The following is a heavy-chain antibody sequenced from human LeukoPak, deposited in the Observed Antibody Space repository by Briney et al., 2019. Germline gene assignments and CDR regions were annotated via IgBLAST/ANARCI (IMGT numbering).Heavy chain of an antibody. D-gene: IGHD2-2*01. CDR2: INHSGST. CDR1: GGSFSGYY. Sequence: SETLSPTCAVYGGSFSGYYWSWMRQPPGKGLEWIGEINHSGSTNYNPSLKSRVTMSVDTSKNQFSLKLSSVTAADTAIYYCARVRYCTSNTCFYDFDYWGQGTLVTVSS. CDR3: ARVRYCTSNTCFYDFDY. V-gene: IGHV4-34*01. J-gene: IGHJ4*02.